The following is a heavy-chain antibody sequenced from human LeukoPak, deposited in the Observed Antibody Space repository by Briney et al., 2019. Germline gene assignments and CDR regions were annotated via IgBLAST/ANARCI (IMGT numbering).Heavy chain of an antibody. CDR2: IIPILGIA. J-gene: IGHJ6*02. Sequence: SVKVSCKASGGTFSSYAISWVRQAPGQGLEWMGRIIPILGIANYAQKFQDRVTIPADKSTSTAYMELSSLRSEDTAIYYCARERADGGYYGMDVWGQGTTVTVSS. CDR3: ARERADGGYYGMDV. V-gene: IGHV1-69*04. CDR1: GGTFSSYA. D-gene: IGHD3-10*01.